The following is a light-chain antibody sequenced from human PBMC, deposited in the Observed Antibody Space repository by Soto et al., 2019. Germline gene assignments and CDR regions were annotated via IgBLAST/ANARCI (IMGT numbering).Light chain of an antibody. V-gene: IGKV3D-15*01. CDR1: STVDSIY. J-gene: IGKJ5*01. CDR3: QQYYDWPIT. Sequence: TQSPSFLSASVGDRVTITCRASSTVDSIYLAWYQQKPGQAPRLLIYGATNRATGIPDRFSGSGSGTEFTLTISSLQSEDFAVYYCQQYYDWPITFGQGTRLEIK. CDR2: GAT.